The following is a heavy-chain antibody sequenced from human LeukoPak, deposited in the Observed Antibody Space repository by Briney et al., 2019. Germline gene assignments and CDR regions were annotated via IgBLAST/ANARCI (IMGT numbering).Heavy chain of an antibody. J-gene: IGHJ4*02. CDR1: GYTFTSYY. D-gene: IGHD6-19*01. CDR2: INPSGGSP. V-gene: IGHV1-46*01. CDR3: ARAGAYSSGVFAY. Sequence: ASVKVSCKASGYTFTSYYMHWVRQAPGQGLEWMGLINPSGGSPSYAQRFQGRITMTRDTSTSTVYMEVSSLRSEDLAVYYCARAGAYSSGVFAYWGQGTLVTVSS.